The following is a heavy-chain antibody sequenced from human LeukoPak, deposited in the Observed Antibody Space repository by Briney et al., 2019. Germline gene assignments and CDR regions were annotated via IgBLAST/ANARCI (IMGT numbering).Heavy chain of an antibody. CDR1: GFTFSGSA. Sequence: GGSLRLSCAASGFTFSGSAMHWVRQASGKGLEWVGRIRSKANSYATAYAASVKGRFTISRDDSKNTAYLQMNSLKTEDTAVYYCTRLRVDTAMVWAQDWGQGTLVTVSS. J-gene: IGHJ4*02. D-gene: IGHD5-18*01. V-gene: IGHV3-73*01. CDR3: TRLRVDTAMVWAQD. CDR2: IRSKANSYAT.